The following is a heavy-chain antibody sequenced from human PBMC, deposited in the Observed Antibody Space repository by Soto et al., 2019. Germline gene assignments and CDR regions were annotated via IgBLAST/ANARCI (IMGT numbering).Heavy chain of an antibody. D-gene: IGHD3-22*01. CDR3: AKDRKMYWYYYDSSAGGYYFDY. J-gene: IGHJ4*02. V-gene: IGHV3-23*01. Sequence: PGGSLRLSCAASGFTFSSYAMSWVRQAPGKGLEWVSAISGSGGSTYYADSVKGRFTISRDNSKNTLYLQMNSLRAEDTAVYYCAKDRKMYWYYYDSSAGGYYFDYWGQGTLVTAPQ. CDR1: GFTFSSYA. CDR2: ISGSGGST.